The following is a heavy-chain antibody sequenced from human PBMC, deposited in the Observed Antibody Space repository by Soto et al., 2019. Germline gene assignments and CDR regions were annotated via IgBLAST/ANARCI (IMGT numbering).Heavy chain of an antibody. CDR3: VRSNPENFDYEITPYGY. Sequence: ETLSLTCTVSGGSISISSYYWGWIRQPPGKGLEWIGSIYYSGSTYYNPSLKSRATISVDTSKNQFSLKLSSVTAADTAVYYCVRSNPENFDYEITPYGYWGQGTLVTVSS. D-gene: IGHD3-9*01. CDR1: GGSISISSYY. CDR2: IYYSGST. J-gene: IGHJ4*02. V-gene: IGHV4-39*01.